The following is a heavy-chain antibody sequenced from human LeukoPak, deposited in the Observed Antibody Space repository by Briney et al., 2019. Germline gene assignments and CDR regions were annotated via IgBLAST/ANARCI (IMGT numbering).Heavy chain of an antibody. Sequence: SETLSLTCTVSGDSISSYYWSWIRQPPGKGLEWIGYIYYSGSTNYNPSLKSRVTISVDTSKNQFSLKLSSVTAADTAVYYCARGGASSGYFNWFDPWGQGTLVTVSS. J-gene: IGHJ5*02. D-gene: IGHD5-12*01. CDR1: GDSISSYY. CDR2: IYYSGST. V-gene: IGHV4-59*01. CDR3: ARGGASSGYFNWFDP.